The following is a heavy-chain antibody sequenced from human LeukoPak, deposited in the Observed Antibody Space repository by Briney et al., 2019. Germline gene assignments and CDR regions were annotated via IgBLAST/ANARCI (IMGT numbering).Heavy chain of an antibody. CDR1: GFTFNTYG. CDR2: ISGSGGAT. V-gene: IGHV3-23*01. Sequence: GGSLRLSCAASGFTFNTYGMSWVRQAPGKGLEWVSGISGSGGATYYADSVKGRFTISRDNSKNSLYLEMNSLRVEDTALYYCARDREDTYLDVWGKGTTVTVSS. CDR3: ARDREDTYLDV. D-gene: IGHD2-15*01. J-gene: IGHJ6*03.